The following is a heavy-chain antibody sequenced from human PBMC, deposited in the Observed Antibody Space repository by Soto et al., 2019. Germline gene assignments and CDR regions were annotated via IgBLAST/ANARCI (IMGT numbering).Heavy chain of an antibody. CDR3: ARDSYYYDSSGYDRNYFDY. J-gene: IGHJ4*02. V-gene: IGHV4-31*03. CDR2: IYYSGST. Sequence: SETLSLTCTVSGGSISSGGYYWSWIRQHPGKGLEWIGYIYYSGSTYYNPSLKSRVTISVDTSKNQFSLKLSSVTAADTAVYYCARDSYYYDSSGYDRNYFDYWGQGTLVTVSS. CDR1: GGSISSGGYY. D-gene: IGHD3-22*01.